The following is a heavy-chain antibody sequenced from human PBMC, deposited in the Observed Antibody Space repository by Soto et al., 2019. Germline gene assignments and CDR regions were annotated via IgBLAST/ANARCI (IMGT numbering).Heavy chain of an antibody. D-gene: IGHD2-21*02. CDR1: GFTFSSYA. V-gene: IGHV3-23*01. CDR2: ISGSGGST. Sequence: GGSLRLSCAASGFTFSSYAMSWVRQAPGKGLEWVSAISGSGGSTYYADSVKGRFTISRDNSKNTLYLQMNSLRAEDTAVYYCAKGDCGGDCHTQYGMDVWGQGTTVT. J-gene: IGHJ6*02. CDR3: AKGDCGGDCHTQYGMDV.